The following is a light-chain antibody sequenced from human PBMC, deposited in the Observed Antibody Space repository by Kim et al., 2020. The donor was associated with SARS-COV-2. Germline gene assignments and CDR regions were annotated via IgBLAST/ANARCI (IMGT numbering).Light chain of an antibody. CDR3: QAWDSSLYV. Sequence: SVSPGQTASITCSGDKLGDKYACWYQLKPGQSPVLVIYQDSKRPSGIPERFSGSNSGNTATLTISGTQAMDEADYYCQAWDSSLYVFGTGTKVTVL. V-gene: IGLV3-1*01. CDR2: QDS. CDR1: KLGDKY. J-gene: IGLJ1*01.